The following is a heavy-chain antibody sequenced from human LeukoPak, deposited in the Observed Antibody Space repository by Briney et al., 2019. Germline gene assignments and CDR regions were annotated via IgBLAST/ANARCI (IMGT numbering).Heavy chain of an antibody. CDR2: LTDSGEST. CDR1: GFTFSSYS. D-gene: IGHD3-10*01. V-gene: IGHV3-23*01. J-gene: IGHJ4*02. CDR3: AKDLGGEELFGY. Sequence: GGSLRLSCAASGFTFSSYSMNWVRQAPGKGLEWVSALTDSGESTYYADSVRGRFTISRDNPKNTLYLQMNSLRAGDTALYYCAKDLGGEELFGYWGQGTLVTVSS.